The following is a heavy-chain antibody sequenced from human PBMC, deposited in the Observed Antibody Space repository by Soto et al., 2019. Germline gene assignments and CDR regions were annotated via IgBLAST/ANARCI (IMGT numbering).Heavy chain of an antibody. CDR1: GYTFTNYG. D-gene: IGHD5-18*01. CDR3: ARAVLGYSYDELDY. CDR2: ISAYNGNT. V-gene: IGHV1-18*01. J-gene: IGHJ4*02. Sequence: QVQLVQSGAEVKKPGASVKVSCKASGYTFTNYGITWVRQAPGQGLEWMGWISAYNGNTNHAQKLQGRVTMTTDTSTSTADMELRSLRSDDTAVYYCARAVLGYSYDELDYWGQGTLVTVSS.